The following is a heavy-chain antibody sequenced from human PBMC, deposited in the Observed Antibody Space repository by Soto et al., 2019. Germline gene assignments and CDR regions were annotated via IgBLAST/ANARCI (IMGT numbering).Heavy chain of an antibody. D-gene: IGHD4-17*01. J-gene: IGHJ4*02. CDR3: ANSYGDYVSY. Sequence: SETVSLTCTVSGGSISSSTYYWGWIRQPPGKGLEWIGSIYYSGSTYYNPSLKSRVTISVDTSKNQFSLKLSSVTAADTAVYYCANSYGDYVSYWGQGTLVTVSS. CDR1: GGSISSSTYY. CDR2: IYYSGST. V-gene: IGHV4-39*01.